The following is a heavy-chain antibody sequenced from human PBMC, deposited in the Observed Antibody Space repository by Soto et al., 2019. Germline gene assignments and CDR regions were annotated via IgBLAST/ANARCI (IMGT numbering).Heavy chain of an antibody. CDR1: GFTFSSYG. CDR2: ISYDGSNK. D-gene: IGHD4-17*01. CDR3: AKEKDATVVRDWYFDL. V-gene: IGHV3-30*18. J-gene: IGHJ2*01. Sequence: QVQLVESGGGVVQPGRSLRLSCAASGFTFSSYGMHWVRQAPGKGLEWVAVISYDGSNKYYADSVKGRFTISRDNSKKTLYLQMNSLRAEGTAVYYCAKEKDATVVRDWYFDLWGRGTLVTVSS.